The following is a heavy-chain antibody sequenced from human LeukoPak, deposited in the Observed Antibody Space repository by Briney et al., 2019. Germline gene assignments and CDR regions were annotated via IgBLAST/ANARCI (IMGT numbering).Heavy chain of an antibody. CDR1: GYTFTSYG. CDR3: ARDRITMIVEGSYYYYYGMDV. D-gene: IGHD3-22*01. J-gene: IGHJ6*02. CDR2: ISAYNGNT. V-gene: IGHV1-18*01. Sequence: VSVKVSCKASGYTFTSYGISWVRRAPGQGLEWMGWISAYNGNTNYAQKLQGRVTMTTDTSTSTAYMELRSLRSDDTAVYYCARDRITMIVEGSYYYYYGMDVWGQGTTVTVSS.